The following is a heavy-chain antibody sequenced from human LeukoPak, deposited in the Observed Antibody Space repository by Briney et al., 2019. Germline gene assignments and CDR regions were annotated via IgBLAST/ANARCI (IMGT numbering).Heavy chain of an antibody. V-gene: IGHV4-34*01. CDR1: GGSFSGYY. CDR3: ARDIAVAGTRWFDP. D-gene: IGHD6-19*01. Sequence: SETLSLTCAVYGGSFSGYYWSWIRQPPGKGLEWIGEINHSGGTNYNPSLKSRVTISVDTSKNQFSLKLSSVTAVDTAVYYCARDIAVAGTRWFDPWGQGTLVTVSS. CDR2: INHSGGT. J-gene: IGHJ5*02.